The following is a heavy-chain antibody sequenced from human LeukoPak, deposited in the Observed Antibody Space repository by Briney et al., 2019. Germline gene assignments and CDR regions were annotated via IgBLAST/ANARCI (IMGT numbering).Heavy chain of an antibody. V-gene: IGHV3-23*01. CDR3: ARDLYLGVGSGTSGDY. CDR2: ISGSGGST. CDR1: GFTFSSYA. D-gene: IGHD2-15*01. Sequence: GGSLRLSCAASGFTFSSYAMSWVRQAPGKGLEWVSAISGSGGSTYYADSVKGRFTISRDNAKNSLYLQMNSLRAEDTAVYYCARDLYLGVGSGTSGDYWGQGTLVTVSS. J-gene: IGHJ4*02.